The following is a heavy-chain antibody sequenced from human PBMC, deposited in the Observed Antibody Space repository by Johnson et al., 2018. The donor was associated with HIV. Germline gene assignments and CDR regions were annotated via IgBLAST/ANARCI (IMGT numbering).Heavy chain of an antibody. Sequence: QVQLVESGGGVVQPGRSLRLSCAASGFSFSNYAMHWVRQAPGKGLEWVAGISNDGNSKYYTESLKGRITISRDNSMNPLYLQMNGLRHEDTAVYYCASLGYTSGWIVSDDGFDVGGQGTLVTVSS. J-gene: IGHJ3*01. CDR2: ISNDGNSK. D-gene: IGHD6-19*01. CDR3: ASLGYTSGWIVSDDGFDV. V-gene: IGHV3-30-3*01. CDR1: GFSFSNYA.